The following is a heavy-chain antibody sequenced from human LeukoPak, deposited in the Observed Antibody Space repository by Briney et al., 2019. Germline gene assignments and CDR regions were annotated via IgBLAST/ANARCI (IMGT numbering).Heavy chain of an antibody. J-gene: IGHJ4*02. CDR2: IYYSGST. V-gene: IGHV4-59*08. Sequence: PWETLSLTCTASGGSISSYYWSWIRQPPGKGLEWIGYIYYSGSTNYNPSLKSRVTISVDTSKNQFSLKMSSVTAADTAVYYCARGRYVGNYWGQGTLVTVSS. D-gene: IGHD1-26*01. CDR1: GGSISSYY. CDR3: ARGRYVGNY.